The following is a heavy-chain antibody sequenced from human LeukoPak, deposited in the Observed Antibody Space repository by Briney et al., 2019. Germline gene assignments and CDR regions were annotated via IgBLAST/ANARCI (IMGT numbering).Heavy chain of an antibody. CDR1: GYTFTSYV. J-gene: IGHJ4*02. Sequence: GASVKVSCKASGYTFTSYVISWVRQAPGQGLEWMGWISAYNGNTNYAQKLQGRVTMTTDTSTSTAYMELRSLRSDDTAVYYCARDRAARAAATVDYWGQGTLVTVSS. V-gene: IGHV1-18*01. D-gene: IGHD6-13*01. CDR3: ARDRAARAAATVDY. CDR2: ISAYNGNT.